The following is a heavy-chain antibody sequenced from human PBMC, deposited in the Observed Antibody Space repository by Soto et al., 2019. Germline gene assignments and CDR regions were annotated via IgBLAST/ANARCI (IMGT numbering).Heavy chain of an antibody. CDR3: ARVGPWVPYYYDSSPYTFENWFDP. CDR1: GYSISSGYY. CDR2: IYHGVST. Sequence: PSETLSLTCAVSGYSISSGYYWGWLRQPPGKGLEWIGSIYHGVSTYYNPSLNSRVTLSIDMTNNHVSXXXXXXTAADTAVYYCARVGPWVPYYYDSSPYTFENWFDPWGQGTLVTVSS. D-gene: IGHD3-22*01. V-gene: IGHV4-38-2*01. J-gene: IGHJ5*02.